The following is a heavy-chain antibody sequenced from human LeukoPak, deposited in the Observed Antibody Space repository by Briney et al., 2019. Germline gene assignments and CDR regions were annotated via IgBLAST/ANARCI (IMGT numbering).Heavy chain of an antibody. D-gene: IGHD2/OR15-2a*01. J-gene: IGHJ4*02. CDR1: GFTFSDHY. CDR3: AKDASNFLDY. CDR2: ISGSGGST. V-gene: IGHV3-23*01. Sequence: GGSLRLSCAASGFTFSDHYIDWVRQAPGKGLEWVSSISGSGGSTYYADSVKGRFTISRDNSKNTLYLQMNSLRAEDTAVYYCAKDASNFLDYWGQGNLVTVSS.